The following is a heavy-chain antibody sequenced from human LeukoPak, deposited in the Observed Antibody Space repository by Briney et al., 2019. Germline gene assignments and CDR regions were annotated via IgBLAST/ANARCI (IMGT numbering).Heavy chain of an antibody. V-gene: IGHV4-34*01. CDR1: GGSFSGYY. CDR2: INHSGST. CDR3: ARGSGRRYCSSTSCRTTFDY. D-gene: IGHD2-2*01. Sequence: SETQSLTCAVYGGSFSGYYWSWIRQPPGKGLEWIGEINHSGSTNYNPSLKSRVTISADTSKDQFSLKLSSVTAADTAVYYCARGSGRRYCSSTSCRTTFDYWGQGTLVTVSS. J-gene: IGHJ4*02.